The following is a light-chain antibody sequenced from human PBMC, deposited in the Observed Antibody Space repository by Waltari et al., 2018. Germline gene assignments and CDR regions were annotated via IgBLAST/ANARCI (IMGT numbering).Light chain of an antibody. J-gene: IGKJ2*01. CDR1: QFILYESDNKNY. Sequence: DIVMTQSPDSLTGSLGERAAINCRSSQFILYESDNKNYLGWYQQQPGQSPKLLLSSASTRESGVPHRFSGSGSGTDFPLTISSLQAEDVAVYYCQQYYSFPFTFGQGTKLE. V-gene: IGKV4-1*01. CDR3: QQYYSFPFT. CDR2: SAS.